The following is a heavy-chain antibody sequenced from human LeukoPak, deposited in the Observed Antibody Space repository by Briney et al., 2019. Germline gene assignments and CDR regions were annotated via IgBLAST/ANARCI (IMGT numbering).Heavy chain of an antibody. D-gene: IGHD3-10*01. CDR2: IIPIFGTA. CDR3: ARMYYYGSGSYSNSAHFDY. Sequence: AVTVSCKASGGTFSSYAFSWGRQAPAQGLEWMGGIIPIFGTANYAQKFQGRVTITTDESTSTAYMELSSLRSEDTAVYYCARMYYYGSGSYSNSAHFDYWGQGTLVTVSS. V-gene: IGHV1-69*05. CDR1: GGTFSSYA. J-gene: IGHJ4*02.